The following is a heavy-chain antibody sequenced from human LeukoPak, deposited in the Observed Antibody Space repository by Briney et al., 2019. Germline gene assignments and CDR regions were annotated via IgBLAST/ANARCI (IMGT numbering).Heavy chain of an antibody. D-gene: IGHD3-3*01. Sequence: GASVKVSCKVSGYTLTELSMHWVRQAPGKGLEWMGGFYPEDGETIYAQKFQGRVTMTEDTSTDTAYMELSSLRSEDTAVYYCTTSLYDFWSGYAFDIWGQGTMVTVSS. CDR3: TTSLYDFWSGYAFDI. CDR2: FYPEDGET. CDR1: GYTLTELS. V-gene: IGHV1-24*01. J-gene: IGHJ3*02.